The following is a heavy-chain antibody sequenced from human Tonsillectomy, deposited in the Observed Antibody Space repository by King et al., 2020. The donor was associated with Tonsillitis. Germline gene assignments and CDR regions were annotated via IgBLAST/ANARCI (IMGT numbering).Heavy chain of an antibody. CDR3: AKDRDYALDV. CDR1: GFTFDDYA. Sequence: QLVQSGGGLVQPGRSLRLSCAASGFTFDDYAMHWVRQAPGKGLEWVSGISWNSGSIGYADSVKGRFTISRDNAKNSLYLQMNSLRGEDTALYYCAKDRDYALDVWGKGTTVTVSS. CDR2: ISWNSGSI. V-gene: IGHV3-9*01. J-gene: IGHJ6*04. D-gene: IGHD3-16*01.